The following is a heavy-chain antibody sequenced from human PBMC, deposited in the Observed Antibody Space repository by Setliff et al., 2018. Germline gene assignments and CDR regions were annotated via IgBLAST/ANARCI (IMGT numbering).Heavy chain of an antibody. Sequence: SETLSLTCTLSGDSISRSTYYWGWIRQSPGKGLDWIGTVDRSGNTFYNPSLRSRVTISVDTSKNQISPKLTSVSAADTAVYYCARRDSTSYYDYSFDFWGRGTLVTVSS. J-gene: IGHJ4*02. CDR3: ARRDSTSYYDYSFDF. V-gene: IGHV4-39*01. CDR1: GDSISRSTYY. CDR2: VDRSGNT. D-gene: IGHD3-22*01.